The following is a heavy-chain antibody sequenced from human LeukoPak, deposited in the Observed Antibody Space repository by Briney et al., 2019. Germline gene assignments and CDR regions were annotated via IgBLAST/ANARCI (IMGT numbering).Heavy chain of an antibody. CDR3: AREAPSQGFHFDY. Sequence: GASVTVSCKASGFTFTSHDFNWVRQATGQGLEWMGWMNPNSGNTGYAQKFQGRVTMTRDTSISTAYMELSSLTSEDTAVYYCAREAPSQGFHFDYWGQGTLVTVSS. CDR2: MNPNSGNT. CDR1: GFTFTSHD. D-gene: IGHD3-10*01. V-gene: IGHV1-8*01. J-gene: IGHJ4*02.